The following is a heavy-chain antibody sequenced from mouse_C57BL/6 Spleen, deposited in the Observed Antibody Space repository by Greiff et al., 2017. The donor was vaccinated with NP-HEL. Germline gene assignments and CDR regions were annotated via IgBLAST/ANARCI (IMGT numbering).Heavy chain of an antibody. CDR3: ARENYSNYEYFDV. CDR2: ISNLAYSI. Sequence: EVHLVESGGGLVQPGGSLKLSCAASGFTFSDYGMAWVRQAPRKGPEWVAFISNLAYSIYYADTVTGRFTISRENAKNTRYLEMSSLRSEDTAMYYCARENYSNYEYFDVWGTGTTVTVSS. V-gene: IGHV5-15*01. CDR1: GFTFSDYG. D-gene: IGHD2-5*01. J-gene: IGHJ1*03.